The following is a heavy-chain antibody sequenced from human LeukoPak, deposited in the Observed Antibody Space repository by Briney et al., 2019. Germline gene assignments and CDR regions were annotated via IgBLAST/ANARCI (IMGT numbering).Heavy chain of an antibody. Sequence: GASVKVSCKASGYTFTSYGISWVRQAPGQGLEWMGWMNPKSGISDYAQKFQGRLTMTRDTSTNTAYMELSGLRSEDTAVYYCARDIGGRGYDFWSGYYYYYYMDVWGKGTTVTVSS. J-gene: IGHJ6*03. CDR2: MNPKSGIS. V-gene: IGHV1-8*02. CDR1: GYTFTSYG. D-gene: IGHD3-3*01. CDR3: ARDIGGRGYDFWSGYYYYYYMDV.